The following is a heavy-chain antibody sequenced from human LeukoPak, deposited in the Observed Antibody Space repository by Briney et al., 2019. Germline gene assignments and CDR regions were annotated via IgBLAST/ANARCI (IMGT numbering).Heavy chain of an antibody. CDR1: GGSISGYY. J-gene: IGHJ6*02. CDR3: ARGPLGEYPYGMDV. Sequence: SETLSLTCTVSGGSISGYYWSWIRQPPGKGLEWIGYIYYSGSTNYNPSLKSRVTISVDTSKNQFSLKLSSVTAADTAVYYCARGPLGEYPYGMDVWGQGTTVTVSS. D-gene: IGHD3-10*01. V-gene: IGHV4-59*01. CDR2: IYYSGST.